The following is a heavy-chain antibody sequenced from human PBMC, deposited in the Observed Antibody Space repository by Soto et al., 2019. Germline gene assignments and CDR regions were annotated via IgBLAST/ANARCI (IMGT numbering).Heavy chain of an antibody. Sequence: ASVKVSCKASAYNFTSYGISWVRQAPGQGLEWMGWISAYNGNTNYAQKLQGRVTMTTDTSTSTAYMELRSLRSDDTAVYYCAGTKIAAAGIGTFDYWGQGTLVTVSS. D-gene: IGHD6-13*01. CDR3: AGTKIAAAGIGTFDY. V-gene: IGHV1-18*01. CDR2: ISAYNGNT. J-gene: IGHJ4*02. CDR1: AYNFTSYG.